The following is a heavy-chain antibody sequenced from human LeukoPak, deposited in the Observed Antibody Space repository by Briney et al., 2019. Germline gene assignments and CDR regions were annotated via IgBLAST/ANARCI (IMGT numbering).Heavy chain of an antibody. CDR2: IYYSGST. J-gene: IGHJ5*02. CDR3: ARDQRGSGSWWFDP. CDR1: GGSISSYY. D-gene: IGHD3-10*01. V-gene: IGHV4-59*01. Sequence: SETLSLTCTVSGGSISSYYWSWIRQPPGKGLEWIGYIYYSGSTNYNPSLKSRVTISVDTSKNQFSLKLSSVTAADTAVYYCARDQRGSGSWWFDPWGQGTLVTVSS.